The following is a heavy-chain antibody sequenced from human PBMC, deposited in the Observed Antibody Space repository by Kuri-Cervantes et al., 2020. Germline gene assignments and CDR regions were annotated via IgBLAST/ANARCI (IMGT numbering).Heavy chain of an antibody. D-gene: IGHD3-3*01. V-gene: IGHV3-48*02. CDR2: ITGSSNPT. J-gene: IGHJ5*02. CDR1: GFDFNIWS. CDR3: ARGVTYYDFWSGTWTDNWFDP. Sequence: GGSLRLSCVASGFDFNIWSMNWVRQAPGKGLEWIAYITGSSNPTHYADSVRGRFIIFRDNSKNSVFLQMNSLRDDDTAVYYCARGVTYYDFWSGTWTDNWFDPWGQGTLVTVSS.